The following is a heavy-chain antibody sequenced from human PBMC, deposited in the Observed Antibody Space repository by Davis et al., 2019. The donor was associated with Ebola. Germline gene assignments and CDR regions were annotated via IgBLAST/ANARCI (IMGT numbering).Heavy chain of an antibody. D-gene: IGHD6-13*01. CDR1: PFSLTSYY. J-gene: IGHJ4*02. V-gene: IGHV4-59*08. CDR2: IYYSGST. CDR3: ARHGAAAAPFWY. Sequence: MPSETLSLTCTVSPFSLTSYYWSWIRQPPGKGLEWIGYIYYSGSTNYNPSLKSRVTISVDTSKNQFSLKLSSVTAADTAVYYCARHGAAAAPFWYGGQGTL.